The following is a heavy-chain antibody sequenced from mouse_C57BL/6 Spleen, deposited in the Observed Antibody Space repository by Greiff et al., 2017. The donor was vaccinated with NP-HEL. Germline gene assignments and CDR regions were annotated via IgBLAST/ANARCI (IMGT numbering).Heavy chain of an antibody. CDR3: ARYPVVATGWYFDV. CDR2: IRNKANGYTT. J-gene: IGHJ1*03. V-gene: IGHV7-3*01. CDR1: GFTFTDYY. D-gene: IGHD1-1*01. Sequence: EVKLMESGGGLVQPGGSLSLSCAASGFTFTDYYMSWVRQPPGKALEWLGFIRNKANGYTTEYSASVMGRFTISRDNSQSILYLQMNALRAEDSATYYCARYPVVATGWYFDVWGTGTTVTVSS.